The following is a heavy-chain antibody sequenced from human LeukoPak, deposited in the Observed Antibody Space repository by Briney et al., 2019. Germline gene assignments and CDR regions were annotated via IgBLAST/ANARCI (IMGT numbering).Heavy chain of an antibody. J-gene: IGHJ4*02. D-gene: IGHD1-26*01. CDR1: GGSISSYY. Sequence: SETLSLTCTVSGGSISSYYWSWIRQPPGKGLEWIGYIYYSGSTNYNPSLKSRVTISVDTSKNQFSLKLSSVTAADTAVYYCARHLPVYTHSGSYHGFDYWGQGTLVTVSS. V-gene: IGHV4-59*08. CDR2: IYYSGST. CDR3: ARHLPVYTHSGSYHGFDY.